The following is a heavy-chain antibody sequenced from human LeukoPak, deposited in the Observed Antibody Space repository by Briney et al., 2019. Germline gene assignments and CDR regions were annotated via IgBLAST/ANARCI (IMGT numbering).Heavy chain of an antibody. V-gene: IGHV7-4-1*02. D-gene: IGHD7-27*01. CDR3: ARVNAGDIDY. CDR1: GYPFISNA. CDR2: INTNTGNP. Sequence: ASVKVSCKASGYPFISNATSWVRQAPGQGLELMGWINTNTGNPTYAQGFTGRFVFSLDASVSTAYLQISSLKTEDTAVYYCARVNAGDIDYWGQGTLVTVSS. J-gene: IGHJ4*02.